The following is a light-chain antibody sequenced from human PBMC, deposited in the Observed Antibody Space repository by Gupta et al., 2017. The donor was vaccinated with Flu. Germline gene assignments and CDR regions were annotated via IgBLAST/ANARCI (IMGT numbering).Light chain of an antibody. CDR3: CSYSATYL. J-gene: IGLJ2*01. Sequence: QSALTQPRSVSGSPGKSVTISCNGTTSAVGTYPYVSWYQQHTGKAPNLKIYNVSKRPPGLPARFYDSKSATTASLTISGLQADDEADYSCCSYSATYLFGGGTKLTVL. CDR1: TSAVGTYPY. CDR2: NVS. V-gene: IGLV2-11*01.